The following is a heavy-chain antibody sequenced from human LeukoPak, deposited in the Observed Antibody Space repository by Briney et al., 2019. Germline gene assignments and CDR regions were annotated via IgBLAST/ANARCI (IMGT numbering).Heavy chain of an antibody. Sequence: GGSLRLSCAASGFTFSTYGMNWVRQAPGKGLEWVSTISRSGDITYYADSVKGRFTISRDNSKNTLYLQMNSLRAEDTAIYYCATGSTAVAGTKYWGQGILATVSS. V-gene: IGHV3-23*01. CDR3: ATGSTAVAGTKY. CDR1: GFTFSTYG. CDR2: ISRSGDIT. J-gene: IGHJ4*02. D-gene: IGHD6-19*01.